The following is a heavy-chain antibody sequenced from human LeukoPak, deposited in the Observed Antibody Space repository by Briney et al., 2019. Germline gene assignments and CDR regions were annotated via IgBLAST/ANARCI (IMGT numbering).Heavy chain of an antibody. V-gene: IGHV3-21*05. CDR1: GFTFSSYN. Sequence: GGSLRLSCAASGFTFSSYNMNWVRQAPGKGLEWVSYISSSSSYTNYADSVKGRFTISRDNAKNSLYLQMNSLRVEDTAVYYCARAVAAEAPDYWGQGTLVTVSS. CDR3: ARAVAAEAPDY. CDR2: ISSSSSYT. J-gene: IGHJ4*02. D-gene: IGHD6-13*01.